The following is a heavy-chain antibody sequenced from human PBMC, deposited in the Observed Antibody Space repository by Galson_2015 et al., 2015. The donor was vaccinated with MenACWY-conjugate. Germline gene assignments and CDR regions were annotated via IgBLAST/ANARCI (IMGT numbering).Heavy chain of an antibody. V-gene: IGHV3-7*03. CDR1: GFTFSTSW. J-gene: IGHJ4*02. CDR2: IKEDGSGK. Sequence: SLRLSCAASGFTFSTSWMSWVRQAPGKGLEWVANIKEDGSGKYYVDSVKGRFTISRDNAKNSLYLQMNSLRVEDTAVYFCGRAVGVRGVIINYWGQGTLVTVSS. CDR3: GRAVGVRGVIINY. D-gene: IGHD3-10*01.